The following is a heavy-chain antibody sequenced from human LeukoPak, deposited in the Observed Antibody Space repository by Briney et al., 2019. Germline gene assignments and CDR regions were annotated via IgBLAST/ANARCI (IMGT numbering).Heavy chain of an antibody. D-gene: IGHD3-22*01. CDR3: AGRTSSGYFDY. V-gene: IGHV4-34*01. CDR1: GVSFSCYY. Sequence: SGTLSLTCAVYGVSFSCYYWIWIRQPPGKGLEWIGEINHSGSTNYNPSLKSRVTISVDTSKNQFSLKLSSVTAADTAVYYCAGRTSSGYFDYWGQGTLVTVSS. CDR2: INHSGST. J-gene: IGHJ4*02.